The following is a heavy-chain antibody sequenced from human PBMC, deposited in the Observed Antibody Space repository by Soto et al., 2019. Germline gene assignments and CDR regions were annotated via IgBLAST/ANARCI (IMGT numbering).Heavy chain of an antibody. CDR3: ARGLIFGVVRAYYYYGMDV. Sequence: QVQLVQSGAEVKKPGSSVKVSCKASGGTFSSYAISWVRQAPGQGLEWMGGIIPIFGTANYAQKFQGRVTITADESTSTAYMELSSLRSEDTAVYYCARGLIFGVVRAYYYYGMDVWGQGTTVTVSS. V-gene: IGHV1-69*01. D-gene: IGHD3-3*01. J-gene: IGHJ6*02. CDR2: IIPIFGTA. CDR1: GGTFSSYA.